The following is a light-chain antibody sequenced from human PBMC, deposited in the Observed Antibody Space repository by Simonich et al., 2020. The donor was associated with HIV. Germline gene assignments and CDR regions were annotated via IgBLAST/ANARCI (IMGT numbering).Light chain of an antibody. J-gene: IGLJ3*02. Sequence: QSALTQPASVSGSPGQSITISCTGTSSDVGDYNYVSWYQQHPGKAPKLIIFYVNKRSSGFSNRFSGSKSGNAASLTISGLQTEDEADYYCSSYTRSSTWVFGGGTKLTV. CDR2: YVN. CDR1: SSDVGDYNY. V-gene: IGLV2-14*01. CDR3: SSYTRSSTWV.